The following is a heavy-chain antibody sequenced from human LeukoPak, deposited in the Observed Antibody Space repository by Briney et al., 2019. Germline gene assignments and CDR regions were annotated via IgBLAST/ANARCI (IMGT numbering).Heavy chain of an antibody. CDR2: ISGSGGST. CDR3: ARRFWYAFDI. V-gene: IGHV3-23*01. D-gene: IGHD3-3*01. CDR1: GLTFSSYA. J-gene: IGHJ3*02. Sequence: PGGSLRLSCAATGLTFSSYAMSWVRQAPGKGLEWVSAISGSGGSTYYADSVKGRFTTSRDNSKNTLYLQMNSLRAEDTAVYYCARRFWYAFDIWGQGTMVTVSS.